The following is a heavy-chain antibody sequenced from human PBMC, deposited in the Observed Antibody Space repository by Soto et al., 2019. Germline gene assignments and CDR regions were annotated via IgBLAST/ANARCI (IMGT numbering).Heavy chain of an antibody. CDR1: GGSISSYY. CDR3: ARHVSYGGWFDP. V-gene: IGHV4-59*08. J-gene: IGHJ5*02. CDR2: IYYSGST. D-gene: IGHD3-10*01. Sequence: QVQLQESGPGLVKPSETLSLTCTVSGGSISSYYWSWIRQPPGKGLEWIGYIYYSGSTNYNPSLKSRXTIPVXXAKNQFSLKLSSVTAADPAVYYCARHVSYGGWFDPWGQGTLVTVSS.